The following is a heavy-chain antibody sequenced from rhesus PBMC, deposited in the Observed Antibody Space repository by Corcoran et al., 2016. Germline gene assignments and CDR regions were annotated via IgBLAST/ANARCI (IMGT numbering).Heavy chain of an antibody. D-gene: IGHD6-31*01. CDR1: GYTFTSYY. J-gene: IGHJ4*01. V-gene: IGHV1-180*01. CDR3: TRGRQRLVLDY. Sequence: QVQLVQSGAEIKQPGASVKLSCKASGYTFTSYYMHWVRQAPGQGLEWIGLIYPYNSNKGYAQNFPGRVTITKDTTTSTGYMELSSLRSEDTAVYYCTRGRQRLVLDYWGQGVLVTVSS. CDR2: IYPYNSNK.